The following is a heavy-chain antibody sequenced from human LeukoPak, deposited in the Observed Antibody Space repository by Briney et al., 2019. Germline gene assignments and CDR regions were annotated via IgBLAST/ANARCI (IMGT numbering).Heavy chain of an antibody. CDR3: ARDMDVGFGELVDY. D-gene: IGHD3-10*01. CDR1: GGTSTSHA. J-gene: IGHJ4*02. CDR2: IIPTLGVA. V-gene: IGHV1-69*04. Sequence: ASVKVSCKASGGTSTSHAISWVRQAPGQGLEWMGRIIPTLGVATYSQKLQDRVTITADRSTSTAYMELSSLRSEDTAVYYCARDMDVGFGELVDYWGQGTLVTVSS.